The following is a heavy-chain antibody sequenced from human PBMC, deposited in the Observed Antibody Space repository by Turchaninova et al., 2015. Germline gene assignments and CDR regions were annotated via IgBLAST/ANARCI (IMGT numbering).Heavy chain of an antibody. D-gene: IGHD2-21*01. Sequence: QVQLQQWGAGLLKPSETLSLTCAVSGGSVSGYSWTWIRQPPGRGLECIGEINHRGNTNYNTSLKRRFTNSIDTSKNQVSLSLSSGTAADTAVYYCAREGGYSSGLDSWGQGTLVTVSS. J-gene: IGHJ4*02. CDR3: AREGGYSSGLDS. CDR1: GGSVSGYS. CDR2: INHRGNT. V-gene: IGHV4-34*02.